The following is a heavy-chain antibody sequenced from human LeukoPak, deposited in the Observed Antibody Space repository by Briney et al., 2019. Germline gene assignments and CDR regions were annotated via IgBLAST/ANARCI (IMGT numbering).Heavy chain of an antibody. CDR2: IYYSGST. Sequence: SETLSLTCTVSGGSISSSSYYWGWIRQPPGKGLEWIGSIYYSGSTYYNPSLKSRVTISVDTSKNQFSLKLSSVTAADTAVYYCARDPEYTVYPQFNWFDPWGQGTLVTVSS. V-gene: IGHV4-39*07. D-gene: IGHD2-8*01. J-gene: IGHJ5*02. CDR3: ARDPEYTVYPQFNWFDP. CDR1: GGSISSSSYY.